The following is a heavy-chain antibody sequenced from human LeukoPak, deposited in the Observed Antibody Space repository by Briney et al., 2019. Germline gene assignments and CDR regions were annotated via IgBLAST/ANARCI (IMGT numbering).Heavy chain of an antibody. CDR2: IFYSVSP. CDR3: ARFCNYYDSSGYYYGFDP. J-gene: IGHJ5*02. V-gene: IGHV4-59*01. Sequence: SGSLSLTCTVSGGSISSYYWSWIRQPPGKGLEWIGYIFYSVSPNYYPSLKSRVTLSLDTSKNQFSLKLNSVTAADTAVYYCARFCNYYDSSGYYYGFDPWGQGTLVTV. D-gene: IGHD3-22*01. CDR1: GGSISSYY.